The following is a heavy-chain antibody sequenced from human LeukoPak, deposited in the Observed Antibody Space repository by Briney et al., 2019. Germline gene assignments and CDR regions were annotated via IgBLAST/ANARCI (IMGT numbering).Heavy chain of an antibody. CDR3: AREGGSGDAFDI. CDR1: GFTFRSHE. Sequence: GWSLRLSRAASGFTFRSHEMNWVRQAPAKGLEWVSYISSSGSTIYYAESVKGRFTIPSDNAQNSLYLQMNSLRAEDTAVYYCAREGGSGDAFDIWGQGTMVTVSS. CDR2: ISSSGSTI. V-gene: IGHV3-48*03. D-gene: IGHD6-19*01. J-gene: IGHJ3*02.